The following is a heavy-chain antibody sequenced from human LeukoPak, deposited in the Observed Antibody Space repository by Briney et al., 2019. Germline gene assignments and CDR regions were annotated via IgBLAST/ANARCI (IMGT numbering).Heavy chain of an antibody. Sequence: SETLSLTCAVYGGSFSGYYWSWIRQPPGKGLEWIGEINHSGSTNYNPSLKSRVTISVDTSKNQFSLKLSSVTAADTAVYYCARVVLWFGESTFDPWGQGTLVTVSS. CDR1: GGSFSGYY. D-gene: IGHD3-10*01. CDR2: INHSGST. J-gene: IGHJ5*02. CDR3: ARVVLWFGESTFDP. V-gene: IGHV4-34*01.